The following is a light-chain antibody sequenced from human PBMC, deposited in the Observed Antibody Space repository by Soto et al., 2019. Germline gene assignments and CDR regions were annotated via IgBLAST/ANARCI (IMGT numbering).Light chain of an antibody. J-gene: IGKJ1*01. CDR2: KAS. Sequence: GDRGTSTGRASQSISNWLAWYQQKPGKAPKLLIYKASSLESGVPSRFSRRGSGTELTLTTISLQSDDFGTYKCQEYNSYWTFGQGTKVDIK. CDR3: QEYNSYWT. V-gene: IGKV1-5*03. CDR1: QSISNW.